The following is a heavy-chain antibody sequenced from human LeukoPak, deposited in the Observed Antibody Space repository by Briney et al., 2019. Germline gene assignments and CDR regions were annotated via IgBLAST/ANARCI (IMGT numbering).Heavy chain of an antibody. CDR3: ATAYGGFAYNWFDP. CDR2: MSDDGTVT. CDR1: GFTFSSYC. J-gene: IGHJ5*02. D-gene: IGHD5-12*01. Sequence: PGGSLRLSCATSGFTFSSYCFNWVRQLPGRGLMWVSSMSDDGTVTTYADSVKGRFIISRDNAKNTLYLQLNSLRGEDTALYLCATAYGGFAYNWFDPWGQGTLVTVSS. V-gene: IGHV3-74*01.